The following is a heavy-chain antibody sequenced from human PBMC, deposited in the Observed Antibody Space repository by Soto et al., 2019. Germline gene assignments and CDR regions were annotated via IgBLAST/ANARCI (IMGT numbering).Heavy chain of an antibody. CDR3: AKDLGPLRLLNYYFYGLDV. J-gene: IGHJ6*02. D-gene: IGHD2-15*01. Sequence: GGGVVQRGGSLTLSCNASGFSVSSTYMSWVRQAPGRGLERVAVIESGGSAHYADSVKGRFTISRDDPKNIIYLQMHTLRAEDTAVYYCAKDLGPLRLLNYYFYGLDVWGQGTSVTVSS. CDR2: IESGGSA. V-gene: IGHV3-53*01. CDR1: GFSVSSTY.